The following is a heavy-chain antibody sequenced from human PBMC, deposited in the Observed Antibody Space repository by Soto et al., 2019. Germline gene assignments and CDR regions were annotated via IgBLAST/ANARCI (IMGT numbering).Heavy chain of an antibody. D-gene: IGHD2-15*01. CDR3: ARDDILCSGGSCYGVPMDV. J-gene: IGHJ6*03. CDR2: IQSGGTT. V-gene: IGHV3-66*01. Sequence: EVQLVESGGGLVQPGGSLRLSCAASGFTVSSKYMSWVRQAQGKGLEWVSLIQSGGTTYYADSVKGRFTISRDSSKNMLHLQMDSLRAEDTAVYYCARDDILCSGGSCYGVPMDVCGKGTTVTVSS. CDR1: GFTVSSKY.